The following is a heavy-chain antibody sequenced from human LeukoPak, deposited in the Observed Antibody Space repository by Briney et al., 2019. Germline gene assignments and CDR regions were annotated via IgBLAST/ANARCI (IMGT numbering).Heavy chain of an antibody. Sequence: GGSLRLSCAASGFIFSDYSMSWIRQAPGRGLEWVSVIYSGGSTYYADSVKGRFTISRDNSKNTLYLQMNSLRAEDTAVYYCAKDRAPYYFDYWGQGTLVTVSS. J-gene: IGHJ4*02. CDR2: IYSGGST. V-gene: IGHV3-66*02. D-gene: IGHD3-10*01. CDR3: AKDRAPYYFDY. CDR1: GFIFSDYS.